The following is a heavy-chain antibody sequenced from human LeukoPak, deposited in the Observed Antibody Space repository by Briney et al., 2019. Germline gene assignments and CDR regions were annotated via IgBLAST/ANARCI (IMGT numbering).Heavy chain of an antibody. D-gene: IGHD1-20*01. CDR2: ISSSSDYI. V-gene: IGHV3-21*01. CDR1: GFTFSSYS. J-gene: IGHJ4*02. Sequence: GGSLRLSCAASGFTFSSYSMNWVRQAPGKGLEWVSSISSSSDYIYYADSVKGRFTISRDNAKNSLFLQMNSLRAEDTAVYYCARDNNWNSFDYWGQGTLVTVSS. CDR3: ARDNNWNSFDY.